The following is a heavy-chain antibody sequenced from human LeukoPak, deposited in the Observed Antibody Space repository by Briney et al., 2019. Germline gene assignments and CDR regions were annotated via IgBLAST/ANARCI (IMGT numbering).Heavy chain of an antibody. CDR1: GFTFTSSA. V-gene: IGHV3-30*02. J-gene: IGHJ4*02. Sequence: PGGSLRLSCGASGFTFTSSAMHWVRQRPSKWLEWVAYIAHQGNNKYYADSVKGRFTISRDNSKGSLYLQMTSLRADDTAVYYCAKDGSWSCTDWGQGTLVRVSS. D-gene: IGHD2-8*02. CDR3: AKDGSWSCTD. CDR2: IAHQGNNK.